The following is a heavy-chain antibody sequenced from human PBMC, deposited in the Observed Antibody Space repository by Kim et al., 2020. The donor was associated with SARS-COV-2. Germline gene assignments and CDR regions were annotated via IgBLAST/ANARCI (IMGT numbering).Heavy chain of an antibody. D-gene: IGHD6-19*01. CDR3: ARHPGAVDGSLQFDH. V-gene: IGHV4-59*13. Sequence: SETLSLTCTVSGDSISKSWWAWIRQAPGEGLEWIGFTSSRDSTKYNPSLKSRVTMSLETSKNQFSLNLNSVTATDTAVYYCARHPGAVDGSLQFDHWGQGSLVTVAS. J-gene: IGHJ4*02. CDR2: TSSRDST. CDR1: GDSISKSW.